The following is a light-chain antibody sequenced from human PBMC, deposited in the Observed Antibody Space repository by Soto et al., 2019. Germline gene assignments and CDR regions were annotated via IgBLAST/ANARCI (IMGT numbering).Light chain of an antibody. Sequence: EIVLTQSPGTLSLSPGETATLSCRASQSVRSNYLAWYQQKPGQAPRFLIYDASSRATGIPDRFSGSGSGTDFTLTISRLEPEDFAVYYCQQYGSSTLTFGGGTKVDIK. J-gene: IGKJ4*01. V-gene: IGKV3-20*01. CDR1: QSVRSNY. CDR3: QQYGSSTLT. CDR2: DAS.